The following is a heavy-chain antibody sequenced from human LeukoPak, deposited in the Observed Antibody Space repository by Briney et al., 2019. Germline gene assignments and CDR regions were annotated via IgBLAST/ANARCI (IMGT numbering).Heavy chain of an antibody. CDR1: GFTFSSYS. D-gene: IGHD3-9*01. Sequence: GGSLRLSCAASGFTFSSYSMNWVRQAPGKGLEWVSFISSSSSTIYYADSVKGRFTISRDNAKNSPYLQMNSLRDEDTAVYYCARDSTILNWFDPWGQGTLVTVSS. J-gene: IGHJ5*02. CDR2: ISSSSSTI. V-gene: IGHV3-48*02. CDR3: ARDSTILNWFDP.